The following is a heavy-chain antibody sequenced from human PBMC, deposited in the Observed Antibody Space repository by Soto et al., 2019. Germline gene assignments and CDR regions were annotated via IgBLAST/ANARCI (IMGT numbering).Heavy chain of an antibody. V-gene: IGHV3-30*18. D-gene: IGHD3-22*01. CDR3: AKDRGVSMIIGPGGY. J-gene: IGHJ4*02. Sequence: QVQLVESGGGVVQSGRSLRLSCAASGLTFSSYAMHWVRQAPGKGLEWVAVISYDGDKKYYADSVKGRLSISRDNSKNTLYLQMNSLRAEDAAVYYCAKDRGVSMIIGPGGYWGQGTLVSVSS. CDR1: GLTFSSYA. CDR2: ISYDGDKK.